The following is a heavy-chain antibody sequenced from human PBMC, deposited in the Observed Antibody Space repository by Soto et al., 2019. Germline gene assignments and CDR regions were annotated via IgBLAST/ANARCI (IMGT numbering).Heavy chain of an antibody. CDR1: GFTFSSYG. V-gene: IGHV3-30*18. D-gene: IGHD2-8*01. Sequence: QVQLVESGGGVVQPGRSLRLSCAASGFTFSSYGMHWVRQAPGKGLEWVAVISYDGSNKYYADSVKGRFTISRDNSKSTLYLQMNSLRAEDTAVYYCAKDRMVEPYYFDCWGQGTLVTVSS. J-gene: IGHJ4*02. CDR3: AKDRMVEPYYFDC. CDR2: ISYDGSNK.